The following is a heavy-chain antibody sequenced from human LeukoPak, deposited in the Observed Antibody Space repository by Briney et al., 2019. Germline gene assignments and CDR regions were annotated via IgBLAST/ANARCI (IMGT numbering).Heavy chain of an antibody. J-gene: IGHJ5*02. CDR2: ISAYNGNT. CDR1: GYTFTSYG. V-gene: IGHV1-18*01. D-gene: IGHD2-15*01. Sequence: ASVKVSCKASGYTFTSYGISWVRQAPGQGLEWMGWISAYNGNTNYAQKLQGRVTMTTDTSTSTAYMELRSLRADDTAVYYCARGRAVVAASDNWFDLWGQGTLVTVSS. CDR3: ARGRAVVAASDNWFDL.